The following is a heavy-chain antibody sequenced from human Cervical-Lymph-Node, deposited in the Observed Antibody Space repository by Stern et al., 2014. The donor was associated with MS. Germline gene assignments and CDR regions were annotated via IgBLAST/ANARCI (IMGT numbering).Heavy chain of an antibody. D-gene: IGHD2-15*01. J-gene: IGHJ4*02. Sequence: QVQLMQSGAEVKKPGSSVKVSCKASRGTFSNHGISWLRQAPGQGLEWMGGIIPILGTAPNAQRFQGRVTFTADESTTTVYMELSSLRSEDTAVYYCATDRGYCSGGSCYSLDYFDYWGQGTLVIVSS. V-gene: IGHV1-69*01. CDR1: RGTFSNHG. CDR2: IIPILGTA. CDR3: ATDRGYCSGGSCYSLDYFDY.